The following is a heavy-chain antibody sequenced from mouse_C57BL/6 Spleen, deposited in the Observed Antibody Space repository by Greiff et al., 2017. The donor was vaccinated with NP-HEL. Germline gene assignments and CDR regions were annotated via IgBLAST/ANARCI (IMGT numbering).Heavy chain of an antibody. D-gene: IGHD1-1*01. J-gene: IGHJ4*01. Sequence: EVQVVESGGGLVKPGGSLKLSCAASGFTFSDYGMHWVRQAPEKGLEWVAYISSGSSTIYYADTVKGRFTISRDNAKNTLFLQMTSLRSDDTAMYYCARRGLLPEMDDWGQGTSVTVSS. V-gene: IGHV5-17*01. CDR1: GFTFSDYG. CDR3: ARRGLLPEMDD. CDR2: ISSGSSTI.